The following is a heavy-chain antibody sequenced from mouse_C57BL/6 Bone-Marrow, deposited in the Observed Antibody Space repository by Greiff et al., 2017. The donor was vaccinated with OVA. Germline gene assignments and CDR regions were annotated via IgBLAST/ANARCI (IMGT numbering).Heavy chain of an antibody. Sequence: VQLQQSGAELARPGASVKLSCKASGYTFTSYGISWVKQRTGQGLEWIGEIYPRSGNTYYNEKFKGKATLTADKSSSTAYMELRSLTSEDSAVYFCARNEVAYDYDASFAYWGQGTLVTVSA. CDR3: ARNEVAYDYDASFAY. J-gene: IGHJ3*01. D-gene: IGHD2-4*01. CDR1: GYTFTSYG. V-gene: IGHV1-81*01. CDR2: IYPRSGNT.